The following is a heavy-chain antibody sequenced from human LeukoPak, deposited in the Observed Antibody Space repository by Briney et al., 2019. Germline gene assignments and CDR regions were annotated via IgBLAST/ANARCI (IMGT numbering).Heavy chain of an antibody. V-gene: IGHV1-58*02. CDR1: GFTFTRSA. D-gene: IGHD6-13*01. Sequence: EASVKVSCKASGFTFTRSAMQWVRQARGQRLSWIGWIVVGSGNTKYAQSFQERVTITRDMSTSTAYMELRSLRSDDTALYYCAAGYGSSWYDLYFQYWGQGTLVTVSS. CDR3: AAGYGSSWYDLYFQY. J-gene: IGHJ1*01. CDR2: IVVGSGNT.